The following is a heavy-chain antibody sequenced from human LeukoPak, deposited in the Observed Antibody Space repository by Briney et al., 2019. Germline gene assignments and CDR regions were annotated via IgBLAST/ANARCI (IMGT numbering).Heavy chain of an antibody. V-gene: IGHV3-21*01. J-gene: IGHJ6*03. CDR1: GFTFSSYS. Sequence: GGALRLSCAASGFTFSSYSMIWVRQAPGKGLEWVSFISSTGGHIYYADSVKGRFSISRDNAKSSLFLQMNRLRAEDTAVYYCARGRGNYYDSSSFYYYYMDVWGKGTTVTVSS. CDR2: ISSTGGHI. D-gene: IGHD3-22*01. CDR3: ARGRGNYYDSSSFYYYYMDV.